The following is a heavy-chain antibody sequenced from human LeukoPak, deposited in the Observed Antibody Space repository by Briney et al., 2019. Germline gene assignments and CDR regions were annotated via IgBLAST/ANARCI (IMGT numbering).Heavy chain of an antibody. CDR1: GGSISSYY. CDR3: ARVRTYYDILTGYSDNAFDI. Sequence: SETLSLTCTVSGGSISSYYWSWIRQPAGKGLEWIGRIYASGSTNYNPSLKSRVTMSVDTSKNQFSLKLSSVTAADTAVYYCARVRTYYDILTGYSDNAFDIWGQGTMVTVSP. J-gene: IGHJ3*02. D-gene: IGHD3-9*01. V-gene: IGHV4-4*07. CDR2: IYASGST.